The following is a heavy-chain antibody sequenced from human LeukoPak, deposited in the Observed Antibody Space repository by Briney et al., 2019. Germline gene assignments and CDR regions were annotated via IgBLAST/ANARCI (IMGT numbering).Heavy chain of an antibody. CDR2: IYYSGST. J-gene: IGHJ6*03. CDR3: ARGLGSSWGYYYYYYMDV. V-gene: IGHV4-59*01. D-gene: IGHD6-13*01. Sequence: SETLSLTCTVSGGSISSYYWSWIRQPPGKGLEWIGYIYYSGSTNYNPSPKSRVTISVDTSKNQFSLKLSSVTAADTAVYYCARGLGSSWGYYYYYYMDVWGKGTTVTVSS. CDR1: GGSISSYY.